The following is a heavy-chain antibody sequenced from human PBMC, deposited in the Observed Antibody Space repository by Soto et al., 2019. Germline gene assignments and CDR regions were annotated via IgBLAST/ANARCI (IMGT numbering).Heavy chain of an antibody. Sequence: PGESLKISCKGSGYSFTSYWISWVRQIPWKGLEWMGRIDPSDSYTNYSPSFQGHVTISADKSISTAYLQWSSLKASDTAMYYCARLQPAAGDNDLTFDYWGQGTLVTV. CDR2: IDPSDSYT. CDR3: ARLQPAAGDNDLTFDY. D-gene: IGHD6-13*01. J-gene: IGHJ4*02. V-gene: IGHV5-10-1*01. CDR1: GYSFTSYW.